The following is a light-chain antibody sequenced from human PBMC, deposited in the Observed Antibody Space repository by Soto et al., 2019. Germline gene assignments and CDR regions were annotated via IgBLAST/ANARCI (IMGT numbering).Light chain of an antibody. CDR3: SSYAGSNNVSV. J-gene: IGLJ1*01. CDR2: EVS. V-gene: IGLV2-8*01. Sequence: QSVLTQPPSASGSPGQSVTISCPGTSSDVGGYNYVSWYQQHPGKAPKLMIYEVSKRPSGVPDRFSASKSGNTASLTVSGLQAEDEAEYDCSSYAGSNNVSVFRTG. CDR1: SSDVGGYNY.